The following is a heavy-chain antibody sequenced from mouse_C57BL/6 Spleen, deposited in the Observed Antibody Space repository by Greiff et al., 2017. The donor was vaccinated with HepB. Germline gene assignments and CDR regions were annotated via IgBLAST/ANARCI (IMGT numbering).Heavy chain of an antibody. V-gene: IGHV5-4*01. J-gene: IGHJ4*01. CDR3: ARDQRYYYGSNAMDY. CDR1: GFTFSSYA. Sequence: EVKLVESGGGLVKPGGSLKLSCAASGFTFSSYAMSWVRQTPEKRLEWVATISDGGSYTYYPDNVKGRFTISRDNAKNNLYLQMSHLKSEDTAMYYCARDQRYYYGSNAMDYWGQGTSVTVSS. CDR2: ISDGGSYT. D-gene: IGHD1-1*01.